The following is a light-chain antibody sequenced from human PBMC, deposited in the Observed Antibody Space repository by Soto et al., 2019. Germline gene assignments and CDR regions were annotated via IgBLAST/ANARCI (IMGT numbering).Light chain of an antibody. J-gene: IGLJ2*01. V-gene: IGLV2-14*03. Sequence: QSALTQPASVSGSPGQSITISCTGTSSDVGGYDYVSWYQQHPGKAPKLMIYDVSNRPSGVSNRFSGSKSGNTASLTISGLQAEDEADYHSSSYTTSSTVLFGGGTKVTVL. CDR3: SSYTTSSTVL. CDR2: DVS. CDR1: SSDVGGYDY.